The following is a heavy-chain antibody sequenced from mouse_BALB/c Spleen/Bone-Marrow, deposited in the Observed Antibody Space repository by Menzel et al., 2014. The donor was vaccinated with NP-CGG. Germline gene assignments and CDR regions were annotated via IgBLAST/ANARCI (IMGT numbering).Heavy chain of an antibody. D-gene: IGHD2-4*01. V-gene: IGHV5-12*02. CDR1: GFTFSDYY. CDR2: ISNGGGST. CDR3: ARHNYDETWFAY. Sequence: EVQGVESGGGLVQPGGSRKLSCATSGFTFSDYYMYWVRQTPEKRLEWVAYISNGGGSTYYPDTVKGRFTISRDNAKNTLYLQMSRLKSEDTAMYYCARHNYDETWFAYWGQGTLVTVSA. J-gene: IGHJ3*01.